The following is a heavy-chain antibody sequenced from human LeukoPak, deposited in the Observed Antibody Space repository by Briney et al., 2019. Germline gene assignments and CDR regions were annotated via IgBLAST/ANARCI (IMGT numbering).Heavy chain of an antibody. V-gene: IGHV4-59*08. CDR1: GGSISSYY. CDR3: ARRERVVPAAGGWFDP. J-gene: IGHJ5*02. CDR2: IYYSGST. D-gene: IGHD2-2*01. Sequence: SETLSLTCTVSGGSISSYYWSWIRQPPGKGLEWIGYIYYSGSTNYNPSLKSRVTISVDTSKNQFSLKLSSVTAADTAVYYCARRERVVPAAGGWFDPWGQGTLVTVSS.